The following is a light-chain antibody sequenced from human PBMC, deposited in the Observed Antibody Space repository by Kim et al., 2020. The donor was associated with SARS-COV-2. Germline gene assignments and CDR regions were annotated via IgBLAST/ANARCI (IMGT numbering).Light chain of an antibody. CDR2: GAS. V-gene: IGKV3-20*01. J-gene: IGKJ2*01. Sequence: EIVLTQSPGTLSLSPGERATLSCRASQSVSSSYLAWYQQKPGQAPRLLIYGASSRATGIPDRFSDSGSGADFTLTISRLEPEDFAVYYCQQYGSSRTFGQGTKLEI. CDR1: QSVSSSY. CDR3: QQYGSSRT.